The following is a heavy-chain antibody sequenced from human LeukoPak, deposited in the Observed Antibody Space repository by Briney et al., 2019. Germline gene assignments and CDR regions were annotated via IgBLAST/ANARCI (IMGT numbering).Heavy chain of an antibody. CDR3: ARESRGSSSALDY. D-gene: IGHD6-13*01. CDR1: GGTFSSYA. J-gene: IGHJ4*02. CDR2: IIPIFGTA. Sequence: GASVKVSRKASGGTFSSYAISWVRQAPGQGLEWMGGIIPIFGTANYAQKFQGRVTITADKSTSTAYMELSSLRSEDTAVYYCARESRGSSSALDYWGQGTLVTVSS. V-gene: IGHV1-69*06.